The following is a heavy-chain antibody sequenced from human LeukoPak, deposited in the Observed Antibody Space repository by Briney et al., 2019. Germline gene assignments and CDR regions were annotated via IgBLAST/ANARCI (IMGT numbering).Heavy chain of an antibody. CDR1: GFTFSSYG. J-gene: IGHJ4*02. Sequence: GGSLRLSCAASGFTFSSYGMHWVRQAPGKGLEWVAVISYDGSNKYYADSVKGRFTISRDSSKNTLYLQMNSLRAEDTAVYYCAKDGKAGYSSGTFDYWGQGTLVTVSS. V-gene: IGHV3-30*18. D-gene: IGHD6-19*01. CDR3: AKDGKAGYSSGTFDY. CDR2: ISYDGSNK.